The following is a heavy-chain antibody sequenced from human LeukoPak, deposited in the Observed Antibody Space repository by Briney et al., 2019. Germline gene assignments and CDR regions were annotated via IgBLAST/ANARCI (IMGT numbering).Heavy chain of an antibody. CDR1: GFTCSDYY. V-gene: IGHV3-11*04. Sequence: GGSLRLXCAASGFTCSDYYMSWIRRAPGKGLESVSYISSSGSTIYYADSVKGRFTISRDNAKNSLYLQMNSLRAEDTAVYYCARGRYYYDSSGYPDYWGQGTLVTVSS. CDR2: ISSSGSTI. J-gene: IGHJ4*02. D-gene: IGHD3-22*01. CDR3: ARGRYYYDSSGYPDY.